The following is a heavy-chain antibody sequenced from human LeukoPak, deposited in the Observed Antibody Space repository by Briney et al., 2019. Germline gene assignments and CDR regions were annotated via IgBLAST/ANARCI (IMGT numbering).Heavy chain of an antibody. CDR1: GGSISSYY. Sequence: SETLSLTCTVSGGSISSYYWSWIRQPAGKGLEWIGRIYTSGSTNYNPSLKSRVTMSVDTSKNQFSLKLSSVTAADTAVYYCARGLLGRYFDWLSPTYEDYYYMDVWGKGTTVTVSS. J-gene: IGHJ6*03. CDR2: IYTSGST. D-gene: IGHD3-9*01. V-gene: IGHV4-4*07. CDR3: ARGLLGRYFDWLSPTYEDYYYMDV.